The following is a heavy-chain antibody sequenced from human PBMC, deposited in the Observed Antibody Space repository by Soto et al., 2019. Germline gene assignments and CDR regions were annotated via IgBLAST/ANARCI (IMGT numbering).Heavy chain of an antibody. V-gene: IGHV4-34*01. CDR1: GGSFGGYY. D-gene: IGHD3-16*01. Sequence: PSETLSLTCAVYGGSFGGYYWSWIRQPPGKGLEWIGEINHSGSTNYNPSLKSRVTISVDTSKNQFSLKLSSVTAAETAVYYCARHRPVGLGVAPHDSCDDGGQGTMVTV. J-gene: IGHJ3*01. CDR2: INHSGST. CDR3: ARHRPVGLGVAPHDSCDD.